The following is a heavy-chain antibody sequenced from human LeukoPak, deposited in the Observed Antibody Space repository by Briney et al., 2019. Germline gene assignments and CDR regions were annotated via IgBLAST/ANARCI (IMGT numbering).Heavy chain of an antibody. CDR2: ISAYNGNT. D-gene: IGHD3-3*01. Sequence: GASVKVSCKASGYTFTSYGISWVRQAPGQGLEWMGWISAYNGNTNYAQKLQGRVTMTTDTSTSTAYMELRSLRSDDTAVYYCARMSRFLEWSQSYAFDIWGQGTMVTVSS. J-gene: IGHJ3*02. V-gene: IGHV1-18*01. CDR3: ARMSRFLEWSQSYAFDI. CDR1: GYTFTSYG.